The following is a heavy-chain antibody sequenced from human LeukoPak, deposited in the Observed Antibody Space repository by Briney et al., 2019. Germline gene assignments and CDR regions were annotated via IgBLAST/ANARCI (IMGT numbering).Heavy chain of an antibody. CDR1: GYTFTDYA. D-gene: IGHD6-13*01. CDR3: ARGIAAAPVRS. J-gene: IGHJ4*02. Sequence: ASVKVSCKASGYTFTDYAMNWVRQAPGQGLEWMGWINPNSGGTNYAQKFQGRVTMTRDTSISTAYMELSRLRSDDTAVYYCARGIAAAPVRSWGQGTLVTVSS. V-gene: IGHV1-2*02. CDR2: INPNSGGT.